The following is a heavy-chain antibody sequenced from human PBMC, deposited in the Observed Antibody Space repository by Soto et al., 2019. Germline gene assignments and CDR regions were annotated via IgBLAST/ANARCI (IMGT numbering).Heavy chain of an antibody. Sequence: LSLTCTVSGGSISSYYWSWIRQPPGKGLEWIGYIYYSGSTNYNPSLKSRVTISVDTSKNQFSLKLSSVTAADTAVYYCARVRDDYYDSSGYYYGPFDYWGQGTLVTAPQ. V-gene: IGHV4-59*01. CDR3: ARVRDDYYDSSGYYYGPFDY. J-gene: IGHJ4*02. CDR2: IYYSGST. D-gene: IGHD3-22*01. CDR1: GGSISSYY.